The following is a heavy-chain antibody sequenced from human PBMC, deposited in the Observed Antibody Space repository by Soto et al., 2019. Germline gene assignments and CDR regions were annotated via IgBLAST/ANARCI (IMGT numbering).Heavy chain of an antibody. Sequence: LRLSCAASGFTVSSNYMSWVRHAPVNGLELVSVIYSGGSTFYADSVKGRFTISRDNSKNMVYLQMNRMRAEDTAVYYCAREWPHLDCWGQGTLVTVSS. CDR3: AREWPHLDC. J-gene: IGHJ4*02. CDR1: GFTVSSNY. V-gene: IGHV3-53*01. CDR2: IYSGGST.